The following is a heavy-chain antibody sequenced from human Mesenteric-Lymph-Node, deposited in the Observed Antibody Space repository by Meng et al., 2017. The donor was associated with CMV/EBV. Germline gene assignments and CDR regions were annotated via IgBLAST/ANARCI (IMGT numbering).Heavy chain of an antibody. Sequence: GSLRLSCSVSGGSVRSGNDYWSWIRQSPGKGLEWIGYVYYIGITNYNPTLKSRVTILVDTSKNQFSLKVTSVTAADTAVYYCARDGFGYSYGPFDYWGQGTLVTVSS. J-gene: IGHJ4*02. D-gene: IGHD5-18*01. CDR2: VYYIGIT. V-gene: IGHV4-61*01. CDR3: ARDGFGYSYGPFDY. CDR1: GGSVRSGNDY.